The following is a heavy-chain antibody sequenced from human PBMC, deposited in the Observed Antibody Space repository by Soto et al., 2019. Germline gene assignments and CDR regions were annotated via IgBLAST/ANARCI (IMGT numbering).Heavy chain of an antibody. V-gene: IGHV4-59*12. CDR1: GGSISSYY. CDR3: ARDRGIAAAGS. Sequence: SETLSLTCTVSGGSISSYYWSWIRQPPGKGLEWIGYIYDSGTTNYNPSLKSRVTISVDKSKNQFSLKLISVTAADTAVYYCARDRGIAAAGSWGQGTLVTVSS. J-gene: IGHJ5*02. CDR2: IYDSGTT. D-gene: IGHD6-13*01.